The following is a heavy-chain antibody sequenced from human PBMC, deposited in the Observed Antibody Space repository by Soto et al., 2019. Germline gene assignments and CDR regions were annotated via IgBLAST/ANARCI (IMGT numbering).Heavy chain of an antibody. D-gene: IGHD6-13*01. CDR1: GVSISSHDW. CDR3: ATRDSSRFY. J-gene: IGHJ4*02. CDR2: SNQSGNT. V-gene: IGHV4-4*02. Sequence: QVQLQESGPGLVKPSGTLSLTCAVSGVSISSHDWWTWVRQPPGKGLEWIGESNQSGNTNYNSSLESRVTISVDKSKIQFSLKLTSVPVAVTAVNYCATRDSSRFYWGQGTLVTVSS.